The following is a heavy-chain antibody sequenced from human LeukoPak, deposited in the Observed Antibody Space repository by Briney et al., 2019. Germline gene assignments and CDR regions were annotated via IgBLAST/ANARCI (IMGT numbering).Heavy chain of an antibody. D-gene: IGHD3-10*01. CDR1: GGTFSSYA. Sequence: ASVKVSCKASGGTFSSYAISWVRQAPGQGLEWMGWINPNSGGTNYAQKFQGRFTMTRDTSISTAYMELSRLRSDDTAVYYCARAKGTYYYGSGSYNYFDYWGQGTLVTVSS. V-gene: IGHV1-2*02. CDR3: ARAKGTYYYGSGSYNYFDY. J-gene: IGHJ4*02. CDR2: INPNSGGT.